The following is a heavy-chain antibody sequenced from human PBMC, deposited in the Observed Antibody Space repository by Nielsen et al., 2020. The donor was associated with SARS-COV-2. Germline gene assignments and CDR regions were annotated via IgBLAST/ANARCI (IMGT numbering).Heavy chain of an antibody. V-gene: IGHV4-31*03. J-gene: IGHJ1*01. CDR2: IYYSGST. CDR3: ARSPLERRDSSGPAEYFQH. CDR1: GGSISSGGYY. Sequence: SETLSLTCTVSGGSISSGGYYWSWIRQHPGKGLEWIGYIYYSGSTYYNPSLKSRVTISVDTSKNQFSLKLSSVTAADTAVYYCARSPLERRDSSGPAEYFQHWGQGTLVTVSS. D-gene: IGHD3-22*01.